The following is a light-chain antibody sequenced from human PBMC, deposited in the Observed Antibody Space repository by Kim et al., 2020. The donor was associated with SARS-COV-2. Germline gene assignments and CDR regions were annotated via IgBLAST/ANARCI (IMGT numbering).Light chain of an antibody. V-gene: IGLV1-47*01. CDR3: ATWDDSHVV. CDR2: RNN. J-gene: IGLJ2*01. Sequence: PRQRVPSAVSRNTSNTGSKYVDWYQQLPGTAPKLLIYRNNQRPSGVPDRFSGSKSGTSASLAISGLRSEDEADYYCATWDDSHVVFGGGTQLTVL. CDR1: TSNTGSKY.